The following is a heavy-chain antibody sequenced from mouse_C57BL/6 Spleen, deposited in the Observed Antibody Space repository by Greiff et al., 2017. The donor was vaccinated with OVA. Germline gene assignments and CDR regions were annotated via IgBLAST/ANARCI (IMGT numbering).Heavy chain of an antibody. D-gene: IGHD1-1*01. Sequence: QVQLQQPGAELVMPGASVKLSCKASGYTFTSYWMHWVKQRPGQGLEWIGEIDPSDSYTNYNQKFKGKSTLTVDKSSSTAYMHLSSLTSEDSAVYYCARMAQYYYGSSYVDSYAMDYWGQGTSVTVSS. CDR2: IDPSDSYT. J-gene: IGHJ4*01. V-gene: IGHV1-69*01. CDR1: GYTFTSYW. CDR3: ARMAQYYYGSSYVDSYAMDY.